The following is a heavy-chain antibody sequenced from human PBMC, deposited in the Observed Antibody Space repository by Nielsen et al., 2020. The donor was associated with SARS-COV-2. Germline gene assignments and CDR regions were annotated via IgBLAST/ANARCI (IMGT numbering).Heavy chain of an antibody. CDR1: GFTFSSYA. D-gene: IGHD6-13*01. CDR3: AKEQLDGSTGLDY. Sequence: GESLKISCAASGFTFSSYAMHWVRQAPGKGLEWVAVISYDGSNKYYADSVKGRFTISRDNSKNTLYLQMNSLRAEDTAVYYCAKEQLDGSTGLDYWGQGTLVTVSS. J-gene: IGHJ4*02. CDR2: ISYDGSNK. V-gene: IGHV3-30-3*01.